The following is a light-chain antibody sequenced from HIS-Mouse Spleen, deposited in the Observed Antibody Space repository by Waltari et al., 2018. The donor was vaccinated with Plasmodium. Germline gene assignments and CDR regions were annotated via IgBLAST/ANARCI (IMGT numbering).Light chain of an antibody. J-gene: IGKJ1*01. CDR1: QSISNY. V-gene: IGKV1-39*01. CDR2: AAS. CDR3: QQSYSTWT. Sequence: DIQMTQSPSSLSASVGDRVTITCRAMQSISNYLNWYQQKPGKAPKFLIYAASTLQSGVPSRFSGSGSGTDFTLTISSLQPEDFATYYCQQSYSTWTFGQGTKVEIK.